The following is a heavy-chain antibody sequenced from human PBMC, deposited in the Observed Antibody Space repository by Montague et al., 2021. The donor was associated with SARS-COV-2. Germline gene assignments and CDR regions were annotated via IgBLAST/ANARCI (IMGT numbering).Heavy chain of an antibody. CDR3: ARDKYGSKDF. D-gene: IGHD2-15*01. J-gene: IGHJ4*02. Sequence: SLRLSCAASGFTFSRHGMSWVRQAPGKGLEWVATVLHDGDETHYTDSVKGRFTIYRDNAENSLFLHMNSLRAEDSALYYCARDKYGSKDFWGQGTLVTVSS. CDR1: GFTFSRHG. V-gene: IGHV3-7*01. CDR2: VLHDGDET.